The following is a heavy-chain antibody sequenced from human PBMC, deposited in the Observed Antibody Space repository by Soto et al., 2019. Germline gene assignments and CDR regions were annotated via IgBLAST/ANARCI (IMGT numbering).Heavy chain of an antibody. J-gene: IGHJ4*02. CDR3: ARDYDISGSWPWGFDS. V-gene: IGHV3-30-3*01. D-gene: IGHD3-22*01. CDR2: TSYDSTNT. Sequence: QVQLMEAGGGVVQPGTTLRLSCSASEFTFNTYAMHWVRQAPGRGLDWVAVTSYDSTNTKYADSVKGRFTISRDNSKNTLFLQITSLTPEDTAVEYCARDYDISGSWPWGFDSWCRVTLVIVSS. CDR1: EFTFNTYA.